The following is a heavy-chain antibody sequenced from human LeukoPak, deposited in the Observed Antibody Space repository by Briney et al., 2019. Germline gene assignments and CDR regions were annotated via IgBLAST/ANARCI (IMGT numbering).Heavy chain of an antibody. CDR3: ARVYRNEEGFWTPNNYMDV. D-gene: IGHD3/OR15-3a*01. CDR1: GFTFSDYS. V-gene: IGHV3-48*01. Sequence: PGRSLRLSCAGSGFTFSDYSMNWVRQAPGKGLEWVSYISSGSSTIDNGDSVKGRFTISRDNAKNSLYLQMNSLRAEDTAVYYCARVYRNEEGFWTPNNYMDVWGKGTTVTVSS. J-gene: IGHJ6*03. CDR2: ISSGSSTI.